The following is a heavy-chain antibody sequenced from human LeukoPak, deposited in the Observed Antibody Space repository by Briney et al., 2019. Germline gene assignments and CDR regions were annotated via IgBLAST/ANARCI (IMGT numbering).Heavy chain of an antibody. J-gene: IGHJ4*02. CDR1: GFSFSSNY. CDR3: ARDPWVRSTSLH. D-gene: IGHD1-26*01. CDR2: LYGGGSA. V-gene: IGHV3-53*05. Sequence: PGGSLRLSCVTSGFSFSSNYITWARQPPGKALEWVSLLYGGGSAYYPDPVKGRFTISRDRSQKALYLQMDSLRPEDTAIYYCARDPWVRSTSLHWGQGVQVTVSS.